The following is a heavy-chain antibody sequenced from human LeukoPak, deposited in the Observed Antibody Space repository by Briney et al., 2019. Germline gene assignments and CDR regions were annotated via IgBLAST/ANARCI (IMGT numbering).Heavy chain of an antibody. CDR2: IKSLASGGTT. D-gene: IGHD3-22*01. J-gene: IGHJ4*02. Sequence: PGGSLRLSCAASGFSFGGYLMTWVRQAPGKGLECVGRIKSLASGGTTEYAAPVKGRFTISRVDSKNTVYLQMNSLKTEDTAVYYCTHDSSGYYSLHSWGQGTLVTVSS. V-gene: IGHV3-15*01. CDR1: GFSFGGYL. CDR3: THDSSGYYSLHS.